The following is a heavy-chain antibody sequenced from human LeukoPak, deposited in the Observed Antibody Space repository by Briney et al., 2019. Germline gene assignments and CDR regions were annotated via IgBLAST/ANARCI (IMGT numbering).Heavy chain of an antibody. D-gene: IGHD1-26*01. CDR1: GFTFNTYG. CDR2: ISGSGGAT. V-gene: IGHV3-23*01. J-gene: IGHJ4*02. CDR3: AKLGSRDGSYGY. Sequence: GGSLRLSCAASGFTFNTYGMSWVRQAPGKGLEWVSGISGSGGATYYADSVKGRFTISRDNSQNTLYLQMNSLRAEDTAVYYCAKLGSRDGSYGYWGQGTLVTVSS.